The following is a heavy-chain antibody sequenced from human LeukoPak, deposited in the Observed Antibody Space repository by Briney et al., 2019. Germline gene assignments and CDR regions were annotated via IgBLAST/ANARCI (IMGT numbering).Heavy chain of an antibody. CDR2: IYDSGTT. CDR3: ARDPDGYKFFDF. V-gene: IGHV4-59*01. Sequence: SETLSLTCTVSGDSLGTYFWHWIRQPPGKGLEWMGYIYDSGTTAYNPSLKRRVSLSVDTSTNQFSLKLTSVTAADTAVYYCARDPDGYKFFDFWGRGSPVTVSS. J-gene: IGHJ4*02. CDR1: GDSLGTYF. D-gene: IGHD5-24*01.